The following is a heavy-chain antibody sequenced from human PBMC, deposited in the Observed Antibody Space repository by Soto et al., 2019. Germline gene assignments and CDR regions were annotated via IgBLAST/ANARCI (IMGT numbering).Heavy chain of an antibody. J-gene: IGHJ4*02. D-gene: IGHD3-22*01. CDR1: GGSISSYY. CDR2: IYYSGST. Sequence: PSETLSLTCTVSGGSISSYYLSWIRQPPGKGLEWIGYIYYSGSTNYNPSLKSRVTISVDTSKNQFSLKLSSVTAADTAVYYCARHTYYYDSTLFHYFDYWGQGTLVTVSS. CDR3: ARHTYYYDSTLFHYFDY. V-gene: IGHV4-59*08.